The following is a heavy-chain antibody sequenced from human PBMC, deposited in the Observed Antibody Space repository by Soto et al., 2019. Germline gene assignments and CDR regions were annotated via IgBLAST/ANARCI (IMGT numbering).Heavy chain of an antibody. D-gene: IGHD3-10*01. J-gene: IGHJ4*02. CDR3: ARAQRVQFEMFDY. CDR2: LHNSGAI. V-gene: IGHV4-31*03. Sequence: QVQLQESGPGLVKPSQTLSLTCTVSGDSVSSADYYWGWIRQLSGKGLEWIGYLHNSGAIYYSPSLKGRVTISAGTSRKQFSLKVTSVTAADTAVYYCARAQRVQFEMFDYWGQGILVTVSS. CDR1: GDSVSSADYY.